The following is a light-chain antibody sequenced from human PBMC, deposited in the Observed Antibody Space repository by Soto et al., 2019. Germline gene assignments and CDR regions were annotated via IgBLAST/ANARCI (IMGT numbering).Light chain of an antibody. V-gene: IGKV3-20*01. J-gene: IGKJ4*01. CDR1: QSISSSD. CDR3: EYYGTSIT. CDR2: GTS. Sequence: EVVLTQSPASLSLSPGERATLSCRASQSISSSDLAWYQQKAGRAPRLLIHGTSNRATGIPDRFSGSGSGTDFTLTFSRLEPEDFAVYYCEYYGTSITFCGGTMVDVK.